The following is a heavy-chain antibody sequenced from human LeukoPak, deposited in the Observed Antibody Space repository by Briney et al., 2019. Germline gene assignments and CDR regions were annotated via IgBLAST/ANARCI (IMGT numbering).Heavy chain of an antibody. CDR1: GFISGFTFNSYA. Sequence: PGGSPRLSCVASGFISGFTFNSYAMNWVRQAPGKGLEWVSSISGGGGSTYYADSVKGRFTISRDNSKNTLYLQMNSLRAEDTAVYYCARGPSGYHNTGGQGTLVTASS. CDR2: ISGGGGST. J-gene: IGHJ4*02. D-gene: IGHD5-12*01. V-gene: IGHV3-23*01. CDR3: ARGPSGYHNT.